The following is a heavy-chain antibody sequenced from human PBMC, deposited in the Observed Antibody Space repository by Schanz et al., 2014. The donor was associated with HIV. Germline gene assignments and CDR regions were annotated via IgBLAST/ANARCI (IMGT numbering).Heavy chain of an antibody. Sequence: QVQLVQSGAEVQKPGSSVKVSCKASGDTFSSYGISWVRQAPGQGLEWMGWISAYNGNTNYAPKFQGRVTMTRDTSTTTVYMELRSLRSDDRAVYYCARDFNIGDQYYFDHWGQGTLVTVSS. CDR3: ARDFNIGDQYYFDH. D-gene: IGHD2-21*02. J-gene: IGHJ4*02. CDR1: GDTFSSYG. V-gene: IGHV1-18*01. CDR2: ISAYNGNT.